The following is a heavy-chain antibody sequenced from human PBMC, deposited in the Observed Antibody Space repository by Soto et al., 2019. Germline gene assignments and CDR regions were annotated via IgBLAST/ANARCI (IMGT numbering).Heavy chain of an antibody. CDR2: IKSKTDGGTP. CDR3: AKAEWELSPALDY. Sequence: GGSLRLSCAASGFTFTTAWINWVRQAPGKGLEWVGRIKSKTDGGTPDFAAPVRGRFAISRDNSKNTLYLQMNSLRAEDTAVYYCAKAEWELSPALDYWGQGTLVTVSS. D-gene: IGHD1-26*01. J-gene: IGHJ4*02. CDR1: GFTFTTAW. V-gene: IGHV3-15*07.